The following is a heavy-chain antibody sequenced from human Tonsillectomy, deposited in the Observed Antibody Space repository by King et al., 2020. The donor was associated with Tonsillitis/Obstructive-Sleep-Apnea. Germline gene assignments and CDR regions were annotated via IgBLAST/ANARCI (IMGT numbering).Heavy chain of an antibody. CDR3: AKGGDCSSTSCYTQEYFQH. CDR2: ISGSGGST. V-gene: IGHV3-23*04. D-gene: IGHD2-2*02. J-gene: IGHJ1*01. CDR1: GFTFSSYA. Sequence: VQLVESGGGLVQPGGSLRLSCAASGFTFSSYAMSWVRQAPGKGLEWVSAISGSGGSTYYADSVKGRFTISRDNSKNTLYLQMNSLRAEDTAVYYCAKGGDCSSTSCYTQEYFQHWGQGTLVTVSS.